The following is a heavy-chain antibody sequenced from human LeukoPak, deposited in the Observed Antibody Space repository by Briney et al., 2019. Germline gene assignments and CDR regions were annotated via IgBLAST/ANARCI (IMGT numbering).Heavy chain of an antibody. CDR1: GYTFTSYG. D-gene: IGHD2-2*01. J-gene: IGHJ6*02. CDR3: ARDPLPAAIPDYGMDV. CDR2: ISAYNGNT. V-gene: IGHV1-18*01. Sequence: AASVKVSCKASGYTFTSYGISWVRQAPGQGLEWMGWISAYNGNTNYAQKLQGRVTMTTDTSTSTAYMELRSLRSDDTAVYYCARDPLPAAIPDYGMDVWGQGTTVTVSS.